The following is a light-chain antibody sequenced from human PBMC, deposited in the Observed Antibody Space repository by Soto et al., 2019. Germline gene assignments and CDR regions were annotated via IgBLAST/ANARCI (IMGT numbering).Light chain of an antibody. CDR1: QSISSY. J-gene: IGKJ1*01. Sequence: DIQMTQSPSSLSASVGDRVTITCRASQSISSYLNWYQHKPGKAPKFLIYDASTLESGVPSRFSGSRSGPDFTLTISSLQPEDFATYYCQQSYSSPPTFGQGTKVDI. CDR3: QQSYSSPPT. V-gene: IGKV1-39*01. CDR2: DAS.